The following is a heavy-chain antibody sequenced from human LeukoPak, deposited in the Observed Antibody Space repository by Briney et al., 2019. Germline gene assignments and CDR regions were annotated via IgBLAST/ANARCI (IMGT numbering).Heavy chain of an antibody. V-gene: IGHV3-48*02. CDR3: ARGFSYGYGLGDY. CDR2: ISSSSSVI. J-gene: IGHJ4*02. Sequence: GGSLGLSCTASGFTFCDYAMSWFRQAPGKGLEWVSYISSSSSVIDYADSVKGRFTLSRDNAKNSLYLQMNSLRDEDTAVYYCARGFSYGYGLGDYWGQGTLVTVSS. D-gene: IGHD5-18*01. CDR1: GFTFCDYA.